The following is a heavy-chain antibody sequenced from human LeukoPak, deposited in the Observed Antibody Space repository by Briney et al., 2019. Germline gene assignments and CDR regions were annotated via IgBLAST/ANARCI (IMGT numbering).Heavy chain of an antibody. CDR1: GYSFTSYW. CDR3: ARHSGIWYYGMDV. J-gene: IGHJ6*02. V-gene: IGHV5-51*01. D-gene: IGHD1-14*01. CDR2: IYPGDSDT. Sequence: RESLKISCKGSGYSFTSYWIGWVRQMPGKGLEWMGIIYPGDSDTRYSPSFQGQVTISADKSIGTAYLQWSSLKASDTAMYYCARHSGIWYYGMDVWGQGTTVTVSS.